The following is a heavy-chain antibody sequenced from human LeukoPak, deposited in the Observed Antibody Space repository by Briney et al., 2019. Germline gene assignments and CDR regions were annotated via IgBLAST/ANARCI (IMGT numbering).Heavy chain of an antibody. Sequence: PGGSLRLSCAASGFTFSNYAMSWVRQAPGKGLEWVSAISGSGGSTYYADSVKGRFTISRDNSKNTLYLQMNSLRAEDTAVYYCAKDRYYYGSGYYFDYWGQGTLVTVSS. CDR1: GFTFSNYA. V-gene: IGHV3-23*01. CDR2: ISGSGGST. D-gene: IGHD3-10*01. J-gene: IGHJ4*02. CDR3: AKDRYYYGSGYYFDY.